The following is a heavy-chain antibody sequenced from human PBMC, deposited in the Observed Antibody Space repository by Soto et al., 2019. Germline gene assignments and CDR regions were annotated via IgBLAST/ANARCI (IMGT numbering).Heavy chain of an antibody. CDR1: GGSISSGDYY. J-gene: IGHJ4*02. D-gene: IGHD5-18*01. CDR2: IYYSGST. Sequence: SETLSLTCTVSGGSISSGDYYWSWIRQPPGKGLEWIGYIYYSGSTYYNPPLKSRVTISVDTSKNQFSLKLSSVTAADTAVYYCARSRGYSYDIPEWGQGTLVTVSS. V-gene: IGHV4-30-4*01. CDR3: ARSRGYSYDIPE.